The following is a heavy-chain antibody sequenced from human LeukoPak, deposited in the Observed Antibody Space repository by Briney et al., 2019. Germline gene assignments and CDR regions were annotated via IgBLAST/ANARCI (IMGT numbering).Heavy chain of an antibody. D-gene: IGHD3-22*01. CDR1: GFTFSSYW. Sequence: PGGSLRLSCAASGFTFSSYWMSWVRQAPGKGLEWVTNIKQDGSEKYYVDSVKGRFTISRDNAKNSLYLQMNSLRAEDTAVYYCARVNPYYDSSGYYSYYYGMDVWGQGTTVTVSS. V-gene: IGHV3-7*01. CDR3: ARVNPYYDSSGYYSYYYGMDV. J-gene: IGHJ6*02. CDR2: IKQDGSEK.